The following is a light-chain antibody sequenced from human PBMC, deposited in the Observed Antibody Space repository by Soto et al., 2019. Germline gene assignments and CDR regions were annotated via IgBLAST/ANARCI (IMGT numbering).Light chain of an antibody. Sequence: EIVLTQSPGNLSLSPGERATLSCRASQGLRTTFLAWYQQRAGQAPRLLIHGASTRATGVPDRFSGTESGTDFTLTISRLEPEDFAVYYCQQYGSSPGFGQGTKVEIK. CDR2: GAS. CDR1: QGLRTTF. V-gene: IGKV3-20*01. J-gene: IGKJ1*01. CDR3: QQYGSSPG.